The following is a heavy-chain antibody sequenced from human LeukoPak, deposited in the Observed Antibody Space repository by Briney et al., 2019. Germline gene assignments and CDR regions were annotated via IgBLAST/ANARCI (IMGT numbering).Heavy chain of an antibody. Sequence: GGSLRLSCAASGFTFSSYAMSWVRQAPGKGLEWVSAISGSGGSTYYADSVKGRFTISRDNSKNTLYLQMNSLRAEDTAVYYCARGGSTYYYDSSGYYPGDYWGQGTLVTVSS. CDR3: ARGGSTYYYDSSGYYPGDY. CDR1: GFTFSSYA. D-gene: IGHD3-22*01. V-gene: IGHV3-23*01. CDR2: ISGSGGST. J-gene: IGHJ4*02.